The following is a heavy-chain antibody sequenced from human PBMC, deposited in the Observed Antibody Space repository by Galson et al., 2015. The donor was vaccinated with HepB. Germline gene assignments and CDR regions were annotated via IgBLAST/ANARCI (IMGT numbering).Heavy chain of an antibody. D-gene: IGHD1-26*01. CDR2: IRYNGSNK. J-gene: IGHJ4*02. CDR3: AKELSGSYLTLDY. CDR1: GFTFSSYG. Sequence: SLRLSCAASGFTFSSYGMHWVRQAPGKGLEWVAFIRYNGSNKYYADSVKGRFTISRDNSKNTLYLQMNSLRAEDTAVYYCAKELSGSYLTLDYWGQGTLVTVSS. V-gene: IGHV3-30*02.